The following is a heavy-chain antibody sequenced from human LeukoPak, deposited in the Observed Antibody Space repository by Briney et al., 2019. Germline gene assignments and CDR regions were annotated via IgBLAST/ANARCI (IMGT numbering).Heavy chain of an antibody. V-gene: IGHV1-46*01. J-gene: IGHJ4*02. CDR1: GYTFTSYY. D-gene: IGHD3-9*01. CDR3: ARGEQSGGYFDWLFQVDY. CDR2: INPSGGST. Sequence: ASVKVSCKASGYTFTSYYMHWVRQAPGQGLEWMGIINPSGGSTSYAQKFQGRVTMTRDTSISTAYMELSRLRSDDTAVYYCARGEQSGGYFDWLFQVDYWGQGTLVTVSS.